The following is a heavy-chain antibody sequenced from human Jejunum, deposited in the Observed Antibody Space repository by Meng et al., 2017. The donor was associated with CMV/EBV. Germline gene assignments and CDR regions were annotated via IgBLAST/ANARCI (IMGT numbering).Heavy chain of an antibody. CDR2: IIPLLGTP. CDR3: ARGVRATFGVLTADFYYYGMDV. CDR1: A. J-gene: IGHJ6*02. Sequence: AISGVRQAPGQGLEWMGGIIPLLGTPTYAQKFQGRVTITTDVSTNTAYMELSSLRSEDTAVYFCARGVRATFGVLTADFYYYGMDVWGQGTTVTVSS. V-gene: IGHV1-69*05. D-gene: IGHD3-3*01.